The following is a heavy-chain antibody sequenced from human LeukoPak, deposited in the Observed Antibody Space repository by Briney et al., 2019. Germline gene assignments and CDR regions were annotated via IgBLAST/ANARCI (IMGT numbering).Heavy chain of an antibody. Sequence: GESLKISCRGSGYSFTTYWIAWVRQMPGKGLEWMGIIYPGDSDTRYSPSFQGHVTISADMSISTAYLQWSSLKASDTAMYYCARAHVDTAMGDAFDIWGQGTMVTVSS. V-gene: IGHV5-51*01. J-gene: IGHJ3*02. CDR1: GYSFTTYW. CDR3: ARAHVDTAMGDAFDI. D-gene: IGHD5-18*01. CDR2: IYPGDSDT.